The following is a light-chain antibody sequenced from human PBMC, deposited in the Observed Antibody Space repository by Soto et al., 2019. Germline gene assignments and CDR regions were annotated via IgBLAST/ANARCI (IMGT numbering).Light chain of an antibody. V-gene: IGLV2-14*01. J-gene: IGLJ1*01. Sequence: QSVLTQPASVSGSPGQSITISCTGTSSDIGSYRHVSWYQQYPAKAPKLMIFEVSNRPSGVPNRFSGSKSGNTASLTISGLQAGDEAEYYCSSYRSGSTLLFGTGTKLTVL. CDR3: SSYRSGSTLL. CDR1: SSDIGSYRH. CDR2: EVS.